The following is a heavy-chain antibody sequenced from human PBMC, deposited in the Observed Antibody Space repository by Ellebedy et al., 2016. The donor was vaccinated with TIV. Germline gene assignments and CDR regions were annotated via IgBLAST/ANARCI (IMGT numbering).Heavy chain of an antibody. CDR1: GFTFSKYG. CDR2: IKQDGSDK. J-gene: IGHJ4*02. V-gene: IGHV3-7*01. D-gene: IGHD2/OR15-2a*01. Sequence: PGGSLRLSCVASGFTFSKYGMNWVRQAPGKGLEWVANIKQDGSDKYYVDSVKGRFTISRDNAKNSLYLQMNNLRAEDTAVYYCAKYWRGYLDYWGQGTLVTVSS. CDR3: AKYWRGYLDY.